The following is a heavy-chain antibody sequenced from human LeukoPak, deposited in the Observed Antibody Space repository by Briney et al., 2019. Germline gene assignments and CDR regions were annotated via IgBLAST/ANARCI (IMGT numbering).Heavy chain of an antibody. CDR3: AKDRNYYDSGEKTFDY. D-gene: IGHD3-22*01. Sequence: GGSLRLSCAVSGFTFSNYWMHWVRQAPGKGLVWVSRINTDGSTTTYADSVKSRFTISRDNAKNTLYLQMNSLRAEDTAVYYCAKDRNYYDSGEKTFDYWGQGTLVTVSS. CDR1: GFTFSNYW. V-gene: IGHV3-74*01. CDR2: INTDGSTT. J-gene: IGHJ4*02.